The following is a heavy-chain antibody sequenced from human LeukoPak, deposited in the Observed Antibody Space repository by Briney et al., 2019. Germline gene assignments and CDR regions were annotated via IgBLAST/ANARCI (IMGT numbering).Heavy chain of an antibody. CDR1: RFTFSSYE. J-gene: IGHJ4*02. Sequence: GGSLRLSCAASRFTFSSYEMNWVRQAPGKGLGWVSYICGSGSTTYYADSLKGRFTISRDNAKNSLYLQMNSRRAEDTAVYYCARVLHKRNYDSSVYYGYWGQGTLVTVSS. V-gene: IGHV3-48*03. CDR2: ICGSGSTT. CDR3: ARVLHKRNYDSSVYYGY. D-gene: IGHD3-22*01.